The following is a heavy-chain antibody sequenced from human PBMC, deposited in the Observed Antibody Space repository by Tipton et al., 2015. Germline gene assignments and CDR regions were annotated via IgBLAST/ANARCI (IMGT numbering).Heavy chain of an antibody. Sequence: SLRLSCEASHFPFSNYGMHWVRQAPGKGLEWVAAIWYDGSDKYYAESLKGRVTISRDNSKNTVSLQMNSLRAEDTAVYYCARDPAGVRGNCDLWGQGTLVSVSS. V-gene: IGHV3-33*01. CDR2: IWYDGSDK. CDR1: HFPFSNYG. J-gene: IGHJ4*02. D-gene: IGHD2-15*01. CDR3: ARDPAGVRGNCDL.